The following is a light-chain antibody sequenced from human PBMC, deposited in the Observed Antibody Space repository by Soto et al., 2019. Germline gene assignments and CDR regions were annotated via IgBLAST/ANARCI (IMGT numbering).Light chain of an antibody. Sequence: QSALTQPASVSGSPGQSITISCTGSSNDVGAFNYVSWYRHSPGEAPKVLIRGVSIRPSGVSIRFSASKSANTASLTISGLQAEDEALYYCSSYTTSNTWVFGRGTKLTVL. CDR1: SNDVGAFNY. V-gene: IGLV2-14*03. CDR3: SSYTTSNTWV. CDR2: GVS. J-gene: IGLJ3*02.